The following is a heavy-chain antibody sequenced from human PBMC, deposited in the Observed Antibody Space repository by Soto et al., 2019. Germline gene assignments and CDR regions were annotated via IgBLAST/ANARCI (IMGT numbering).Heavy chain of an antibody. CDR1: GFTFSDYY. D-gene: IGHD6-19*01. CDR2: ISSGGGTI. J-gene: IGHJ4*02. V-gene: IGHV3-11*01. CDR3: ARSYSSGWEFDY. Sequence: PGGSLRLSCAASGFTFSDYYMTWIRQAPGKGLEWVSYISSGGGTIHYADSVKGRFTVSRDNAQNSLSLKLNSLRVEDTAVYYCARSYSSGWEFDYWGQGTQVTVSS.